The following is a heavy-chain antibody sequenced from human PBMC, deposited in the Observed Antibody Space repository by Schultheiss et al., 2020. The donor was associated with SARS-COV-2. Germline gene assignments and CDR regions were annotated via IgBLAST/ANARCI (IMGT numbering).Heavy chain of an antibody. Sequence: GGSLRLSCAASGFTFSSYGMHWVRQAPGKGLEWVAVISYDGSNKYYADSVKGRFTISRDNAKNTLYLQMNSLRAEDTAVYYCARDGPEAYCGGDCYSGYYYGMDVWGQGTTVTVSS. CDR1: GFTFSSYG. V-gene: IGHV3-30*03. CDR3: ARDGPEAYCGGDCYSGYYYGMDV. J-gene: IGHJ6*02. D-gene: IGHD2-21*02. CDR2: ISYDGSNK.